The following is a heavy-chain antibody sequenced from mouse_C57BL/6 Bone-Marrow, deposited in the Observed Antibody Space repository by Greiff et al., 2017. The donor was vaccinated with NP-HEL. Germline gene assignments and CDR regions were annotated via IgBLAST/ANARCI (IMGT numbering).Heavy chain of an antibody. CDR1: GYTFTSYW. CDR3: ARNQAWEMDY. Sequence: QVQLQQPGAELVMPGASVKLSCKASGYTFTSYWMHWVKQRPGQGLEWIGEIDPSDSYTNYNQKFKGKSTLTVDKSSSTAYMQLSSLTSEDSAVYYCARNQAWEMDYWGQGTSVTVSS. V-gene: IGHV1-69*01. D-gene: IGHD3-2*02. J-gene: IGHJ4*01. CDR2: IDPSDSYT.